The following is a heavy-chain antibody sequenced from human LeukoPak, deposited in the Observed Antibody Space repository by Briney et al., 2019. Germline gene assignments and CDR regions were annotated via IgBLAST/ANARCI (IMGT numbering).Heavy chain of an antibody. CDR3: ARPFTIDFWFDP. CDR2: IYYSGST. D-gene: IGHD3-10*01. CDR1: GGSISSSSYY. Sequence: PSETLSLTCTVSGGSISSSSYYWGWIRQPPGKGLEWIGSIYYSGSTYYNPSLKSRVTISVDTPQNQFSLKLSSVTAADAAVYYCARPFTIDFWFDPWGQGTLVTVSS. V-gene: IGHV4-39*01. J-gene: IGHJ5*02.